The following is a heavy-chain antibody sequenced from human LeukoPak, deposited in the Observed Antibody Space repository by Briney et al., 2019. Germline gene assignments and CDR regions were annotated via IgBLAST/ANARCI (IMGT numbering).Heavy chain of an antibody. V-gene: IGHV4-34*01. CDR3: ARGYGSGTDY. J-gene: IGHJ4*02. CDR2: INHSGST. CDR1: GGSFSGYY. D-gene: IGHD3-10*01. Sequence: SETLSLTCAVYGGSFSGYYWSWIRQPPGKGLEWIGEINHSGSTNYNPSLKSRVTISVDTSKNRFSLKLSSVTAADTAVYYCARGYGSGTDYWGQGTLVTVSS.